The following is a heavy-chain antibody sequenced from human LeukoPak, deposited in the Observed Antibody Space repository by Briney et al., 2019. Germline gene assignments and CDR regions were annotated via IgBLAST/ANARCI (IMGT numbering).Heavy chain of an antibody. CDR2: IYYSGST. V-gene: IGHV4-59*01. CDR3: ARGQGQWELLQLREYAFDI. CDR1: GVSISRYY. D-gene: IGHD1-26*01. J-gene: IGHJ3*02. Sequence: SETLSLTCTVSGVSISRYYWSWIRQPPGKGLEWIGYIYYSGSTNYDPSLKSRVTISVDTSKNQFSLKLTSVTAADTAVYYCARGQGQWELLQLREYAFDIWGQGTMVTVSS.